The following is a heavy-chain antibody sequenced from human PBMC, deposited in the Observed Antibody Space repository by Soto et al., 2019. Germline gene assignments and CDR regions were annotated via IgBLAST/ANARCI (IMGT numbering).Heavy chain of an antibody. CDR1: GFTVSSNY. CDR2: IYSDGGT. J-gene: IGHJ5*01. Sequence: AGGSLRLSCAVSGFTVSSNYMSWVRQAPGKGLEWVSVIYSDGGTYYADSVKGRFTLSRDNSKNTLYLQINSLRAEDTAVFYFARQPHPPPCSGGSCYWFDPWGQGTLVTVSS. D-gene: IGHD2-15*01. V-gene: IGHV3-66*04. CDR3: ARQPHPPPCSGGSCYWFDP.